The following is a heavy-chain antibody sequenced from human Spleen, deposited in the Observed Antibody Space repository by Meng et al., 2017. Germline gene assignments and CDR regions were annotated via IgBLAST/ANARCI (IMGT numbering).Heavy chain of an antibody. CDR1: GFTFSSNG. CDR2: IWYDGSHR. Sequence: GESLKISCVGSGFTFSSNGMYWVRQAPGKGLEWVAVIWYDGSHRDYADSVKGRFTISRDNSKNTLYLQMNSLRAEDTAVYYCARDLDGDTYYYGSGLDWGQGTLVTVSS. J-gene: IGHJ4*02. D-gene: IGHD3-10*01. CDR3: ARDLDGDTYYYGSGLD. V-gene: IGHV3-33*01.